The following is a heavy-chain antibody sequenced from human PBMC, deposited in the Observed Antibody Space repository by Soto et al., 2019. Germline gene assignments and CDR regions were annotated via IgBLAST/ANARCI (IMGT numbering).Heavy chain of an antibody. CDR2: IKQDGSEK. CDR1: GFTVSSNY. D-gene: IGHD6-19*01. Sequence: GGSLRLSCAASGFTVSSNYMSWVRQAPGKGLEWVSNIKQDGSEKYYVDSVKGRFTISRDNAKNSLYLQMNSLRAEDTAVYYCARDAVVDYYYYGMDVWGQGTTVTVSS. CDR3: ARDAVVDYYYYGMDV. J-gene: IGHJ6*02. V-gene: IGHV3-7*03.